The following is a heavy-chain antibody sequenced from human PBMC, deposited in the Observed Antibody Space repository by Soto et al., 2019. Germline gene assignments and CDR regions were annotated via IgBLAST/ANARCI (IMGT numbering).Heavy chain of an antibody. CDR3: ARGRVRSSGYNYYYGMDV. D-gene: IGHD3-22*01. J-gene: IGHJ6*02. V-gene: IGHV3-30-3*01. CDR1: GFTFSSYA. CDR2: ISYDGSNK. Sequence: QVQLVESGGGVVQPGRSLRLSCAASGFTFSSYAMHWVRQAPGKGLEWVAVISYDGSNKYYADSVKGRFTISRDNSKNTLYLQMNSLRAEDTAVYYCARGRVRSSGYNYYYGMDVWGQGTTVTVSS.